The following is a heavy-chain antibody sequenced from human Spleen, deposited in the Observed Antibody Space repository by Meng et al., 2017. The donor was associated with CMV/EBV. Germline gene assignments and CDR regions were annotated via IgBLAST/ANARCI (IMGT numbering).Heavy chain of an antibody. V-gene: IGHV3-7*01. J-gene: IGHJ4*02. CDR1: GFNFGSCW. D-gene: IGHD5-24*01. Sequence: LRLSCAASGFNFGSCWMGGVRQAPRKGLEWVANISRDGSDKYYVDSVKGRFTISRDNAKNSLYLQMNSLRAEDTAVYYCARDNDGKDYWGQGTLVTVSS. CDR3: ARDNDGKDY. CDR2: ISRDGSDK.